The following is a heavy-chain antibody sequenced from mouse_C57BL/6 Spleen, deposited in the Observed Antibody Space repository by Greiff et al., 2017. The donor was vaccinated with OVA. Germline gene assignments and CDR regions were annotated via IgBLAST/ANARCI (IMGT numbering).Heavy chain of an antibody. J-gene: IGHJ2*01. CDR3: ASDGYPYFDY. V-gene: IGHV5-6*01. CDR1: GFTFSSYG. CDR2: ISSGGSYT. Sequence: EVKVVESGGDLVKPGGSLKLSCAASGFTFSSYGMSWVRQTPDKRLEWVATISSGGSYTYYPDSVKGRFTISRDNAKNTLYLQMSSLKSEDTAMYYCASDGYPYFDYWGQGTTLTVSS. D-gene: IGHD2-3*01.